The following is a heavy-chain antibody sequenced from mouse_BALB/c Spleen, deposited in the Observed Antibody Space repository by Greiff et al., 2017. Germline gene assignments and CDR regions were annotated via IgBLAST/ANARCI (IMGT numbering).Heavy chain of an antibody. J-gene: IGHJ4*01. Sequence: VQLQQSGAELVKPGASVKLSCTASGFNIKDTYMHWVKQRPEQGLEWIGRIDPANGNTKYDPKFQGKATITADTSSNTAYLQLSSLTSEDTAVYYCARWGVSYAMDYWGQGTSVTVAS. CDR2: IDPANGNT. CDR1: GFNIKDTY. CDR3: ARWGVSYAMDY. V-gene: IGHV14-3*02.